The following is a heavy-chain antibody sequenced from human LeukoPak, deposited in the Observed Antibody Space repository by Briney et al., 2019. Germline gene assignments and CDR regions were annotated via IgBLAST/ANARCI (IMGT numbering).Heavy chain of an antibody. V-gene: IGHV3-23*01. CDR1: GFTFSSYA. Sequence: PGGSLRLSCAASGFTFSSYAMSWVRQAPGKGLGWVSAISGDGDGTYYADSVKGRFTISRDNSKNTLYLQMNSLGAEDTALYYCAKPARYYDSSGYIPLGAFDIWGQGTMVTVSS. D-gene: IGHD3-22*01. J-gene: IGHJ3*02. CDR2: ISGDGDGT. CDR3: AKPARYYDSSGYIPLGAFDI.